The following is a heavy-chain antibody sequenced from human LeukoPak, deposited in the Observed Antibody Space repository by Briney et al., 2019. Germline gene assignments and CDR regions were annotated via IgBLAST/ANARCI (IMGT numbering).Heavy chain of an antibody. V-gene: IGHV1-2*02. J-gene: IGHJ5*02. D-gene: IGHD6-13*01. CDR1: GYTFTGYY. Sequence: GASVKVSCKASGYTFTGYYMHWVRQAPGQGIEWMGWINPNSGGTNYAQKFQGRVTMTRDTSISTAYMELSRLRSDDTAVYYCARPTPLYRSSWFDPWGQGTLVTVSS. CDR2: INPNSGGT. CDR3: ARPTPLYRSSWFDP.